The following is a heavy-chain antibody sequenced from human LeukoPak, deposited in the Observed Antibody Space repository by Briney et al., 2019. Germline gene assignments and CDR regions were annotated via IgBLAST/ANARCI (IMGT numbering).Heavy chain of an antibody. J-gene: IGHJ4*02. CDR1: GDSISSYY. D-gene: IGHD6-6*01. CDR2: IYTSGGT. Sequence: PSETLSLTCTVSGDSISSYYWSWIRQPPGKGLEWIGYIYTSGGTNYIPSLKGRVTISLATSKNQFSLKLSSVTAADSAVYYCARLTRLSTSPDRYYLDYWGQGTLVTVSS. CDR3: ARLTRLSTSPDRYYLDY. V-gene: IGHV4-4*09.